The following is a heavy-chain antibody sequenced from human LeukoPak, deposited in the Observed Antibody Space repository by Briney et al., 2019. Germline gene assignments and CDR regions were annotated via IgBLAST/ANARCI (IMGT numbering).Heavy chain of an antibody. CDR1: GYIFSDFW. J-gene: IGHJ4*02. CDR3: ARHERLPIAAAEN. Sequence: GESLKISCKGSGYIFSDFWIVWVRQMPGKGLEWMGIIYPGDSDTRYSPSFQGQVTISADKSISTAYLQWSSLKASDTAMYYCARHERLPIAAAENWGQGTLVTVSS. CDR2: IYPGDSDT. V-gene: IGHV5-51*01. D-gene: IGHD6-13*01.